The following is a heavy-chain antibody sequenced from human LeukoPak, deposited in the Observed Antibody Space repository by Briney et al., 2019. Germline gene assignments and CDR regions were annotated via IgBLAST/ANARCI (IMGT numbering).Heavy chain of an antibody. Sequence: AGGSLRLSCAASGFNFFNYWMSWVRQAPGKGLEWVANIKQDGSEKYYVDSVRGRFTISRDNADNSLFLQMNSLRVEDTAVYYCARERYSGYDPADYWGQGTLVTVSS. V-gene: IGHV3-7*01. D-gene: IGHD5-12*01. J-gene: IGHJ4*02. CDR1: GFNFFNYW. CDR3: ARERYSGYDPADY. CDR2: IKQDGSEK.